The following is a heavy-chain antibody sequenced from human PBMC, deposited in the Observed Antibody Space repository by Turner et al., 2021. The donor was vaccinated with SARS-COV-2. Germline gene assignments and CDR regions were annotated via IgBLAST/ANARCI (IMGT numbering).Heavy chain of an antibody. J-gene: IGHJ6*02. V-gene: IGHV6-1*01. CDR3: GRVREEAAELIGGYYYYGMDV. CDR1: GDSVSSNSAD. CDR2: TYYRSKWYN. Sequence: QVQLQQSGPGLVKPSQTLSLTCAISGDSVSSNSADWNWIRQSPSRCLEWLGRTYYRSKWYNDYAVYVKSRITINPDTSKNQFSLQLNSVTPEDTAVYYCGRVREEAAELIGGYYYYGMDVWGQGTTVTVSS. D-gene: IGHD6-13*01.